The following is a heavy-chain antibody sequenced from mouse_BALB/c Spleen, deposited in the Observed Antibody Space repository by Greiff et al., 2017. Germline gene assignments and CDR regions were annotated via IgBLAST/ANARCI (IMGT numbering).Heavy chain of an antibody. CDR3: YAWGGNLAWFAY. Sequence: VQLKQSGAELVRSGASVKLSCTASGFNIKDYYMHWVKQRPEQGLEWIGWIDPENGDTEYAPKFQGKATMTADTSSNTAYLQLSSLTSEDTAVYYCYAWGGNLAWFAYWGQGTLVTVSA. CDR1: GFNIKDYY. J-gene: IGHJ3*01. D-gene: IGHD1-1*02. CDR2: IDPENGDT. V-gene: IGHV14-4*02.